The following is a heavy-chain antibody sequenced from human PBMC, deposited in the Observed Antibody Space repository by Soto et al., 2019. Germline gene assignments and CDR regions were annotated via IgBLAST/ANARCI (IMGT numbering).Heavy chain of an antibody. Sequence: EVQLVQSGAEVKKPGATVKLSCKVSGYTFTDYYVHWVQQAPGKGLEWMGLVDSADGETIYAEKFQGRVTMTADTSTDTAYMELTSLRSEDAAVYYCGTVGRLRSTGASTYGMDVWGQGTTVTVSS. V-gene: IGHV1-69-2*01. D-gene: IGHD4-17*01. CDR1: GYTFTDYY. J-gene: IGHJ6*02. CDR2: VDSADGET. CDR3: GTVGRLRSTGASTYGMDV.